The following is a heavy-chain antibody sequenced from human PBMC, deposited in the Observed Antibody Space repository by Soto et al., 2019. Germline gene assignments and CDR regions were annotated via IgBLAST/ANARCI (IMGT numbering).Heavy chain of an antibody. Sequence: GGSLRLSCAASGFTFSSYAMHWVRQAPGKGLEWVAVISYDGSNKYYADSVKGRFTISRDNSKNTLYLQMNSLRAEDTAVYYCAREWGANYYDSSGYPGEFDYWGQGTLVTVSS. J-gene: IGHJ4*02. D-gene: IGHD3-22*01. CDR1: GFTFSSYA. V-gene: IGHV3-30-3*01. CDR3: AREWGANYYDSSGYPGEFDY. CDR2: ISYDGSNK.